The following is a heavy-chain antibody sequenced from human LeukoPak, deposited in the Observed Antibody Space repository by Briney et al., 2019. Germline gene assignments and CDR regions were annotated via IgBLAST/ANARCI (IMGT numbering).Heavy chain of an antibody. CDR2: ISYDGSNK. V-gene: IGHV3-30*04. Sequence: GGSLRLSCAASGFTFSSYAMHWVRQAPGKGLEWVAVISYDGSNKYYADSVKGRFTISRDNSKNTLYLQINSLRAEDMALYYCAKSSDGSTSFDQWGQGTLVTVSS. CDR3: AKSSDGSTSFDQ. D-gene: IGHD2-2*01. CDR1: GFTFSSYA. J-gene: IGHJ4*02.